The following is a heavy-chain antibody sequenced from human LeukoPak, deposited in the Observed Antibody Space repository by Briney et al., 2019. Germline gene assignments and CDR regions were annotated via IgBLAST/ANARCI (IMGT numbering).Heavy chain of an antibody. D-gene: IGHD5-18*01. Sequence: GGSLRLSCTASKFTFSSYGMHWVRQAPGKGLEWVAVIWYDGSNKYYADSVKGRFTISRDNSKNTLYLQMNSLRAEDTAVYYCARVEVDTAMEAYYYFDYWGQGTLVTVSS. CDR2: IWYDGSNK. CDR1: KFTFSSYG. V-gene: IGHV3-33*08. CDR3: ARVEVDTAMEAYYYFDY. J-gene: IGHJ4*02.